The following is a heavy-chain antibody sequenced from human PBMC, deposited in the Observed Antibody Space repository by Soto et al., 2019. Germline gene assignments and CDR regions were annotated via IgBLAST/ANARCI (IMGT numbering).Heavy chain of an antibody. CDR3: ARQPVVGTAFFDY. Sequence: QVQLVQSGAEVKKPGASVKVSCKASGYTFTSYGISWVRQAPGQGLEWMGWISAYNGNTNYTQKLQGRITMTTDTSTTTAHRELRSLRSDDTAVYYCARQPVVGTAFFDYWGQGTLVTVSS. D-gene: IGHD6-19*01. J-gene: IGHJ4*02. V-gene: IGHV1-18*01. CDR1: GYTFTSYG. CDR2: ISAYNGNT.